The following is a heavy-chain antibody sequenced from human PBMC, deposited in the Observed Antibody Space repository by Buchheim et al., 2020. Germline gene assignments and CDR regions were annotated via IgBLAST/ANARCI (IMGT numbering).Heavy chain of an antibody. J-gene: IGHJ4*02. CDR2: IYYSGST. CDR1: GGSVSSDSYY. Sequence: QVQLQESGPGLVKPSETLSLTCTVSGGSVSSDSYYWSWIRQPPGKGLEWIGYIYYSGSTNYNPSLKSRVTISVDTSKNQFSLKLSSVTAADTAVYYCARGNNWNYAVDYWGQGTL. D-gene: IGHD1-7*01. CDR3: ARGNNWNYAVDY. V-gene: IGHV4-61*01.